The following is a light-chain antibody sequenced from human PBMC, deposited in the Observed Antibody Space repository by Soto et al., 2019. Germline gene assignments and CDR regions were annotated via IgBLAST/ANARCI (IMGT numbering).Light chain of an antibody. CDR2: EVS. Sequence: QSALTQPASVSGSPGQSITISCTGTHNDVGGYNYVSWYQHHPGKAPKFIIYEVSNRPSGVPNRFSGSKSGNTASLTISGLQAEDEADYFCTSYSGSSSVYVFGRGTKVTVL. V-gene: IGLV2-14*01. J-gene: IGLJ1*01. CDR3: TSYSGSSSVYV. CDR1: HNDVGGYNY.